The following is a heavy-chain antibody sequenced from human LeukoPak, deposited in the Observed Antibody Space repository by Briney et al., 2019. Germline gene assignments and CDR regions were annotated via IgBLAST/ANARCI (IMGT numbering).Heavy chain of an antibody. D-gene: IGHD3-10*01. V-gene: IGHV1-69*13. CDR1: GGTFSSYA. CDR3: ARDVLTGPDYYYYGMDV. J-gene: IGHJ6*02. CDR2: IIPIFGTA. Sequence: SVKVSCKASGGTFSSYAISWVRQAPGQGLEWMGGIIPIFGTANYARKFQGRVTITADESTSTAYMELSSLRSEDTAVYYCARDVLTGPDYYYYGMDVWGQGTTVTVSS.